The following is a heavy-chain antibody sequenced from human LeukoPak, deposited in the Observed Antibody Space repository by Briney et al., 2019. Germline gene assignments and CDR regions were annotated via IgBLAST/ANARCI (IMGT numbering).Heavy chain of an antibody. CDR3: AELGITMIGGV. V-gene: IGHV3-20*04. CDR2: INWNGDST. Sequence: AGGSLRLSCAASKFAFDDYGMSWVRQAPGKGLEWVSGINWNGDSTGYVDSVKGRFTISRDNAKNSVFLQMSSLRAEDTAVYYCAELGITMIGGVWGKGTTVTISS. CDR1: KFAFDDYG. D-gene: IGHD3-10*02. J-gene: IGHJ6*04.